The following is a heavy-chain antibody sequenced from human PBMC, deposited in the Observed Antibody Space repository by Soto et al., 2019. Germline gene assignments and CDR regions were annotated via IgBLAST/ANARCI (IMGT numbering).Heavy chain of an antibody. CDR3: ARTCEPHDAFDI. V-gene: IGHV1-69*01. Sequence: QVQLVQSGAEVKKPGSSVKVSCKASGGTFSSYAISWVRQAPGQGLEWMGGIIPIFGTANYAQKFQGRVTITADESTCTASKERSRLRSEDTAVYSCARTCEPHDAFDIWGQGTRVTVSS. CDR1: GGTFSSYA. J-gene: IGHJ3*02. CDR2: IIPIFGTA.